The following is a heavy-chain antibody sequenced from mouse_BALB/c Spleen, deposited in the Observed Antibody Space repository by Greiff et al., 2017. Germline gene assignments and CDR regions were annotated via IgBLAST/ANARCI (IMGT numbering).Heavy chain of an antibody. V-gene: IGHV1-67*01. D-gene: IGHD1-1*01. CDR3: ASSYGSSYVYYAMDY. CDR1: GYTFTDYA. J-gene: IGHJ4*01. CDR2: ISIYYDNT. Sequence: QVQLQQSGPELVRPGESVKISCKGSGYTFTDYAMHWVKQSHAKSLEWIGVISIYYDNTNYNQKFKGKATMTVDKSSSTAYMELARLTSEDSAIYYCASSYGSSYVYYAMDYWGQGTSVTVSS.